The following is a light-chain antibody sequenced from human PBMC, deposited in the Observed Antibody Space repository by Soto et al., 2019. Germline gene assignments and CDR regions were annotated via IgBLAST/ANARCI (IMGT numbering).Light chain of an antibody. Sequence: QSALTQPASVSGSPGQSITISCTGTSSDVGGYNYVSWYQQHPAKAPKPMIYEVSNRPSGVSNRFSGSKSGNTASLTISGLQAEDEADYYCSSYTSSSTLVFGTGTKLTVL. CDR3: SSYTSSSTLV. CDR1: SSDVGGYNY. V-gene: IGLV2-14*01. J-gene: IGLJ1*01. CDR2: EVS.